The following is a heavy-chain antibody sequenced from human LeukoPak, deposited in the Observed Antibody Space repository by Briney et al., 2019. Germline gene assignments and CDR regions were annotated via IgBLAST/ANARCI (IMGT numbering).Heavy chain of an antibody. J-gene: IGHJ4*02. CDR1: GGSFSGYY. Sequence: SETLSLTCAVYGGSFSGYYWSWIRQPPGKGLEWTGEINHSGSTNYNPSLKSRVTISVDTSKNQFSLKLSSVTAADTAVYYCARVRLTTVTDYWGQGTLVTVSS. CDR3: ARVRLTTVTDY. D-gene: IGHD4-17*01. CDR2: INHSGST. V-gene: IGHV4-34*01.